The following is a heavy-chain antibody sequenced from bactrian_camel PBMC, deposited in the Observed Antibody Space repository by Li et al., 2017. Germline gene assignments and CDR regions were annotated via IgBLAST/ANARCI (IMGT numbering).Heavy chain of an antibody. CDR3: AADTRRVVHGQCRASQ. Sequence: HVQLVESGGGSVQPGGSLRLSCAASGFTVSTNCMGWFRQAPGKEREGIAALDLDGVARYADSVKGRFTVSRDNAKNTLYLDINSLKSDDTAMYYCAADTRRVVHGQCRASQWGQGTQVTVST. J-gene: IGHJ4*01. D-gene: IGHD2*01. CDR1: GFTVSTNC. CDR2: LDLDGVA. V-gene: IGHV3S53*01.